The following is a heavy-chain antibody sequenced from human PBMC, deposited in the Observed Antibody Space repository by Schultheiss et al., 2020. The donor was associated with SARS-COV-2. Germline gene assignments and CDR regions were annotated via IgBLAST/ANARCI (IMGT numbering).Heavy chain of an antibody. CDR2: ISYDGSNK. J-gene: IGHJ4*02. D-gene: IGHD2-2*02. V-gene: IGHV3-30*12. Sequence: GGSLRLSCAASGFTFSSYGMHWVRQAPGKGLEWVAVISYDGSNKYYADSVKGRFTISRDNSKNTLYLQMNSLRAEDTAVYYCAKEDVVVPAAISAFDYWGQGTLVTVSS. CDR3: AKEDVVVPAAISAFDY. CDR1: GFTFSSYG.